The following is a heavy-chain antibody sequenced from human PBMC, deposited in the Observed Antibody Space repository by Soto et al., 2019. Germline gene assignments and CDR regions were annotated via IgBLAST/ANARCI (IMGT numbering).Heavy chain of an antibody. CDR3: TTDRREGDAFDY. CDR1: GFTFSNAW. Sequence: EVQLVESGGGLVKPGGSLRLSCAASGFTFSNAWMNWVRQAPGKGLEWVGRIKSKTDGGTTDYAAHVKGRFTISRDDSKNTLYLQMNSLKTEDTAVYYCTTDRREGDAFDYWGQGTLVTVSS. CDR2: IKSKTDGGTT. J-gene: IGHJ4*02. D-gene: IGHD2-21*02. V-gene: IGHV3-15*07.